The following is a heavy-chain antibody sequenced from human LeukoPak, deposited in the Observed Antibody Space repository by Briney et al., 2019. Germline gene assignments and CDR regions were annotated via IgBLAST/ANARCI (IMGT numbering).Heavy chain of an antibody. J-gene: IGHJ4*02. V-gene: IGHV3-15*01. D-gene: IGHD5-18*01. Sequence: GGSLRLSCAASGFTFSNAWMSWVRQAPGKGVEWVGRIKSKTDGGTTDYAAPVKGRFTISRDDSKNTLYLQMNSLKTEDTAVYYCTSGYSFPAPLDYWGQGTLVTVSS. CDR2: IKSKTDGGTT. CDR1: GFTFSNAW. CDR3: TSGYSFPAPLDY.